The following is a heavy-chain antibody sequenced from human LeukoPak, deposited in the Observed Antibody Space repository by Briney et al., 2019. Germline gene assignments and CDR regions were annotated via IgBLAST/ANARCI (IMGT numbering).Heavy chain of an antibody. CDR1: GGSISGYY. CDR3: ARESWVITGPNWFDP. D-gene: IGHD1-20*01. J-gene: IGHJ5*02. V-gene: IGHV4-59*12. CDR2: IYYSGST. Sequence: SETLSLTCTVSGGSISGYYWSWIRQPPGKGLEWIGYIYYSGSTNYNPSLKSRVTISVDTSKNQFSLKLSSVTAADTAVYYCARESWVITGPNWFDPWGQGTLVTVSS.